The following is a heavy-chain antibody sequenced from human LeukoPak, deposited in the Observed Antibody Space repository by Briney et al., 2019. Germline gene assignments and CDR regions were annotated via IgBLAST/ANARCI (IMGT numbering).Heavy chain of an antibody. V-gene: IGHV4-61*02. CDR1: GGSISSGSYY. Sequence: SETLSLTCTVSGGSISSGSYYWSWIRQPAGKGLEWIGRIYTSGSTNYNPSLKSRVTISVDTSKNQFSLKLSSVTAADTAVYYCARVEDSSGLPDRAFDIWGQGTMVTVSS. J-gene: IGHJ3*02. CDR2: IYTSGST. CDR3: ARVEDSSGLPDRAFDI. D-gene: IGHD6-19*01.